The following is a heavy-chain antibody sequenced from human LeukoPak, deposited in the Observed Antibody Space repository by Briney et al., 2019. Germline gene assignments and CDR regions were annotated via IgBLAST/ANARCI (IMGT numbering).Heavy chain of an antibody. CDR3: ARLTGRGSSYYYYYMDV. CDR1: GGSFSGYY. V-gene: IGHV4-34*01. D-gene: IGHD2-15*01. CDR2: INHSGST. Sequence: SETLSLTCAVYGGSFSGYYWSWIRQPPGKGLDWIGEINHSGSTNYNPSLKSRVTISVDTSKNQFSLKLSSVTAADTAVYYCARLTGRGSSYYYYYMDVWGKGTTVTVSS. J-gene: IGHJ6*03.